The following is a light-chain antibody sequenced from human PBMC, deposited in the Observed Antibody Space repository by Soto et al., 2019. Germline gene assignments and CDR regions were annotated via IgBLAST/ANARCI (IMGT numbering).Light chain of an antibody. V-gene: IGKV1-5*01. CDR2: HAS. CDR3: QQANSFPIT. Sequence: DIQMTPSPSTLPASVGDRGTLSFRASQSISNWLAWYQQKPGTAPKVLIYHASNLQSGVPSRFSGSGSGTEFTLTISSLQPDDFATYDCQQANSFPITFGGGTKVDIK. J-gene: IGKJ4*01. CDR1: QSISNW.